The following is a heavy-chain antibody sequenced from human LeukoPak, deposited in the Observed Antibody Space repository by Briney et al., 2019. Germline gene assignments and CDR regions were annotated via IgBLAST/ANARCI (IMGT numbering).Heavy chain of an antibody. V-gene: IGHV1-69*13. CDR1: GGTFSXYA. Sequence: ASVKVSCKASGGTFSXYAISWVRQAPGQXXXXXXXXXPIXGTANXXXXXXXXXTITADESTSTAYXELSSLRSGDTAVYYCARARGRITIFGVVSLDVWGQGTTVTVSS. J-gene: IGHJ6*02. CDR2: XXPIXGTA. CDR3: ARARGRITIFGVVSLDV. D-gene: IGHD3-3*01.